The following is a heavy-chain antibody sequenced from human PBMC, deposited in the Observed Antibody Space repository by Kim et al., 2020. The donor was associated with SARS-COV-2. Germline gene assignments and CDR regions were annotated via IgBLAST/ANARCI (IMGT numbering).Heavy chain of an antibody. Sequence: GGSLRLSCAASGFTFSSYSMNWVRQAPGKGLEWVSSISSNSSYTYYADSVKGRFTISRDNAKNSLYLQMNSLRAEDTAVYYCARDYRQGYYYDKQPFEYWGQRTLVTRSS. J-gene: IGHJ4*02. D-gene: IGHD3-22*01. V-gene: IGHV3-21*01. CDR2: ISSNSSYT. CDR1: GFTFSSYS. CDR3: ARDYRQGYYYDKQPFEY.